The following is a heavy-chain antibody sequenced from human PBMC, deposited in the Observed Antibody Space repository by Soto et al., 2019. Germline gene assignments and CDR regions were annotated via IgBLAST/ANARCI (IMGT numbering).Heavy chain of an antibody. Sequence: QVPLVQSGAEVKKPGSSVKVSCKASGGTFSSYAISWVRQAPGQGLEWMGGIITIFGTANYAQKVQGRVTITADESTSTAYMELSSLRSEDTVVYYCARGYNGDYRDAFDIWGQGTMVTVSS. D-gene: IGHD4-17*01. CDR3: ARGYNGDYRDAFDI. V-gene: IGHV1-69*12. J-gene: IGHJ3*02. CDR2: IITIFGTA. CDR1: GGTFSSYA.